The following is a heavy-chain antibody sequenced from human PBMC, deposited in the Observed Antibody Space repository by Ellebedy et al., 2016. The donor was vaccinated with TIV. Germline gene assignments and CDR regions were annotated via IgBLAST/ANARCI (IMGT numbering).Heavy chain of an antibody. CDR3: AKDSYSSSWYGWFDP. D-gene: IGHD6-13*01. J-gene: IGHJ5*02. CDR1: GFTFDDYA. Sequence: GGSLRLSXAASGFTFDDYAMHWVRQAPGKGLEWVSGISWNSGSIGYADSVKGRFTISRDNAKNSLYLQMNSLRAEDTALYYCAKDSYSSSWYGWFDPWGQGTLVTVSS. CDR2: ISWNSGSI. V-gene: IGHV3-9*01.